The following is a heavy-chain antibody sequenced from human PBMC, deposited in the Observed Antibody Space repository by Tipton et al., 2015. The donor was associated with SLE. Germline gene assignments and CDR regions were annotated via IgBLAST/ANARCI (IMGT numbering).Heavy chain of an antibody. D-gene: IGHD3-22*01. Sequence: LRLSCAASGFTFSNFAISWVRQPPGKGLEWIGEINHSGSTNYNPSLKSRVTTSLDTSKNQFSLKLSSVTAADTAVYYCARVQGYDSSGYLGWFDPWGQGTLVTVSS. CDR3: ARVQGYDSSGYLGWFDP. CDR2: INHSGST. J-gene: IGHJ5*02. CDR1: GFTFSNFA. V-gene: IGHV4-34*01.